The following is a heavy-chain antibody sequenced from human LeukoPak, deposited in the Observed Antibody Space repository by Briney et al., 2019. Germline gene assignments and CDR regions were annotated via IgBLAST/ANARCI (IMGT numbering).Heavy chain of an antibody. CDR2: ISAYNGNT. CDR1: GYTFTSYG. Sequence: ASVKVSCKASGYTFTSYGISWLRQAPGQGLEWMGWISAYNGNTNYAQKLQGTVTMTTDTSTSTAYMELRSLRSDDTAVYYCVGGYYDSSGYSNWGQGTLVTVSS. D-gene: IGHD3-22*01. J-gene: IGHJ4*02. V-gene: IGHV1-18*01. CDR3: VGGYYDSSGYSN.